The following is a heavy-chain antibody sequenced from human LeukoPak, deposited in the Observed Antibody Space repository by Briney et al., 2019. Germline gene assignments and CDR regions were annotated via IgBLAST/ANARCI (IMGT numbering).Heavy chain of an antibody. V-gene: IGHV4-30-4*01. CDR2: IYYSGST. CDR1: GGSISSGDYY. Sequence: PSQTLSLTCTVSGGSISSGDYYWSWIRQPPGKGLEWIGYIYYSGSTYYNPSLKSRVTISVDTSKNQFSLKLSSVTAADTAVYYCARDEHYYGSEPYYCGMDVWGQGTTVTVSS. CDR3: ARDEHYYGSEPYYCGMDV. D-gene: IGHD3-10*01. J-gene: IGHJ6*02.